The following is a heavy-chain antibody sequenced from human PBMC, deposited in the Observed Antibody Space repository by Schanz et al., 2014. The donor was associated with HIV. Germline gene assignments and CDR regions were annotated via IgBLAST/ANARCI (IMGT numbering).Heavy chain of an antibody. CDR1: GFTFSDSP. CDR3: ARDLGLITRIATVLLDY. Sequence: EVQMGEEGGGMVKPGGSLRLSCAASGFTFSDSPLPFVLPSPVNWLEWVSSISSGSTYIYVADSLKGRSTISRDNAQNSLYLQLNSLRAEDTAVYYCARDLGLITRIATVLLDYWGHGTLVTVSS. D-gene: IGHD2-21*01. CDR2: ISSGSTYI. V-gene: IGHV3-21*01. J-gene: IGHJ4*01.